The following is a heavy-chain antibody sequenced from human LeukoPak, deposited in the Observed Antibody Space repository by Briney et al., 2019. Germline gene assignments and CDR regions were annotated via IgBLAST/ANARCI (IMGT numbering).Heavy chain of an antibody. CDR2: FDPEDGET. V-gene: IGHV1-24*01. Sequence: EASVKVSCKVSGYTLTELSMHWVRRAPGKGLDWMGGFDPEDGETIYAQKFQGRVTITEDTSTDTAYMELSSLRSEDTAVYYCVTDPYSGSYGGWYFDLWGRGTLVTVSS. CDR3: VTDPYSGSYGGWYFDL. J-gene: IGHJ2*01. CDR1: GYTLTELS. D-gene: IGHD1-26*01.